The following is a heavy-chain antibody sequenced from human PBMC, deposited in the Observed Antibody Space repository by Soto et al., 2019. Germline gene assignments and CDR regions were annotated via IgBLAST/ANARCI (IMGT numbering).Heavy chain of an antibody. Sequence: GSLRLSCAASGFTFISYWIIFFRHAPGKGLEWVANIKQDGSEKYYVDSVKGRFTLSRDNAKNSLHLQMNSLRAEDTAIYFCARVAYSYGWIYDYWGQGTLVTVSS. CDR1: GFTFISYW. D-gene: IGHD6-19*01. CDR3: ARVAYSYGWIYDY. V-gene: IGHV3-7*01. CDR2: IKQDGSEK. J-gene: IGHJ4*01.